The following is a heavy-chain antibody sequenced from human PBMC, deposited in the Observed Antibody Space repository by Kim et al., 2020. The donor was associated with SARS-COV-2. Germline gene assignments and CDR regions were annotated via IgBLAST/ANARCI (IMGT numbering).Heavy chain of an antibody. CDR3: ARATGSGSYYLYYYYYGMDV. V-gene: IGHV4-31*03. CDR2: IYYSGST. D-gene: IGHD3-10*01. J-gene: IGHJ6*02. Sequence: SETLSLTCTVSGGSISSGGYYWSWIRQHPGKGLEWIGYIYYSGSTYYNPSLKSRVTISVDTSKNQFSLKLSSVTAADTAVYYCARATGSGSYYLYYYYYGMDVWGQGTTVTVSS. CDR1: GGSISSGGYY.